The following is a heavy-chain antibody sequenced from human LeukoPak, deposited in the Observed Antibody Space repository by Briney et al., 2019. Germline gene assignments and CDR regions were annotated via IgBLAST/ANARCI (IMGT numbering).Heavy chain of an antibody. Sequence: GGSLRLSCAASGLTFDDYAMHWVRQAPGKGLEWVSGISWNSGSIGYADSVKGRFTISRDNAKNSLYLQMNSLRAEDTAVYYCARDSGWWRFDFWGQGTLVTVSS. V-gene: IGHV3-9*01. CDR2: ISWNSGSI. CDR1: GLTFDDYA. D-gene: IGHD2-8*02. J-gene: IGHJ4*02. CDR3: ARDSGWWRFDF.